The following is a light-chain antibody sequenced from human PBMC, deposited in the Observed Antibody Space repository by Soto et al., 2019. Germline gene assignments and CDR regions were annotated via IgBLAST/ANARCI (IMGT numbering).Light chain of an antibody. J-gene: IGKJ2*01. CDR3: QRRSNWPALYT. V-gene: IGKV3-11*01. CDR2: DAS. CDR1: QSVSSY. Sequence: EIVLTQSPATLSLSPGERATLSCRASQSVSSYLAWYQQKPGQAPRLLIYDASNRATCITARYSGSGSGTEFTLTISSLEPEDFAVYICQRRSNWPALYTFGQGTKLEIK.